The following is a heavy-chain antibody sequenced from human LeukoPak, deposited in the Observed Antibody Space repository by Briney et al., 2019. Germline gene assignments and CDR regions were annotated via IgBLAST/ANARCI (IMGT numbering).Heavy chain of an antibody. Sequence: GASVKVSCKASGYTFTGYYMHWVRQAPGQGLEWMGRINPNSGGTNYAQKFQGRVTMTRDTSISTAYMELSRLRSDDTAVYYCARWQLERRYYYYYCMDVWGKGTTVTVSS. J-gene: IGHJ6*03. D-gene: IGHD1-1*01. CDR2: INPNSGGT. CDR1: GYTFTGYY. V-gene: IGHV1-2*06. CDR3: ARWQLERRYYYYYCMDV.